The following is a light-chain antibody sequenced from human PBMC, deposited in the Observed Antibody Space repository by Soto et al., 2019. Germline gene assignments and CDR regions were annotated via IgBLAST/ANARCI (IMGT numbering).Light chain of an antibody. J-gene: IGKJ2*01. V-gene: IGKV1-5*03. CDR3: QQYGNYSPYT. CDR1: QGIGNW. Sequence: DIQMTQSPSTLSASVGDRVTITCRASQGIGNWLAWYQHKPGKAPKLLIYKSSNLESGVPSRFSGSGYGTEFTLTINSLQHDDFATYYCQQYGNYSPYTFGQGTKLEIK. CDR2: KSS.